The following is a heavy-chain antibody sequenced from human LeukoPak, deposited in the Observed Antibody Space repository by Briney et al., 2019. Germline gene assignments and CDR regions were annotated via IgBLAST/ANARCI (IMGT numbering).Heavy chain of an antibody. D-gene: IGHD5-24*01. CDR1: GFILSRYY. CDR2: SYSGGST. J-gene: IGHJ4*02. CDR3: ARGPDVDGYIHAPFDS. V-gene: IGHV3-53*01. Sequence: GGSLRLSCVASGFILSRYYMSWVRQTPGKGLEWVALSYSGGSTYYADSVKGRFTISRDNSKKMLFLQMNSLRADDTGVYYCARGPDVDGYIHAPFDSWGQGTPVTVSS.